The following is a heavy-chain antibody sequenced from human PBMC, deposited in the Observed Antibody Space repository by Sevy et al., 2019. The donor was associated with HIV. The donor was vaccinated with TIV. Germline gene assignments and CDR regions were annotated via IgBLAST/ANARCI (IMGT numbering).Heavy chain of an antibody. CDR1: GGSISSYY. CDR3: ARWSSVIHHANWFDP. D-gene: IGHD2-21*01. V-gene: IGHV4-59*01. Sequence: SETLSLTCTVSGGSISSYYWSWIRQPPGKGLEWIGYIYYSGSTNYNPSLKSRVTISVDTSKNQFSLKLSSVTAADTAVYYGARWSSVIHHANWFDPWGQGTLVTVSS. J-gene: IGHJ5*02. CDR2: IYYSGST.